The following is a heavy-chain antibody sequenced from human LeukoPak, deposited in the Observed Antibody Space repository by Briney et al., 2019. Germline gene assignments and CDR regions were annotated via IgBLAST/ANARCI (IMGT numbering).Heavy chain of an antibody. J-gene: IGHJ4*02. D-gene: IGHD4-11*01. V-gene: IGHV3-30*02. Sequence: GGSLRLSCAASGFTFSGYGMHWVRQAPGKGLDWVAFIRYDGSNEYYVESVKGRFTVARDNSKNTLNLQMNSLRAEDTAVYYCAIHDYLAVWGQGTLVTVSS. CDR2: IRYDGSNE. CDR3: AIHDYLAV. CDR1: GFTFSGYG.